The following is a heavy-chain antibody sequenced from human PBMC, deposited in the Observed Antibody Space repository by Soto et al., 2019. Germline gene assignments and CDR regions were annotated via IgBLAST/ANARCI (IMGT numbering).Heavy chain of an antibody. V-gene: IGHV4-34*01. Sequence: PSETLSLTCAVYGGSFSGYYLSWIRQPPGKGLEWIGGINHSGSTNYNPSLKSRVTISVDTSKNQFSLKLSSVTAADTAVYYCARGPGYGSGSYYNAAYYSYYGMDVSGPATSVTVS. J-gene: IGHJ6*02. CDR2: INHSGST. CDR3: ARGPGYGSGSYYNAAYYSYYGMDV. D-gene: IGHD3-10*01. CDR1: GGSFSGYY.